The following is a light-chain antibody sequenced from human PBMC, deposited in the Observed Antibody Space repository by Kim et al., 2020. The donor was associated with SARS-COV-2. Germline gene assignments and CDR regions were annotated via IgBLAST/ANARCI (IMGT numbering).Light chain of an antibody. CDR2: EDT. V-gene: IGLV3-25*03. CDR3: QSADSSDTFWV. J-gene: IGLJ3*02. Sequence: PVQTARITCSGDALPKQYAYWFQQKPGQAPVVVIYEDTERPTGIPERFSGSTSGTTVTLTISGVQAEDEADYYCQSADSSDTFWVFGGGTKLTVL. CDR1: ALPKQY.